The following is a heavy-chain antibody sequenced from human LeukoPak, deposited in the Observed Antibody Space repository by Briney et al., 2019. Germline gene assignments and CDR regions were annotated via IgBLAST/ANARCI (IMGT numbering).Heavy chain of an antibody. CDR2: IYTSGST. D-gene: IGHD3-22*01. CDR1: GGSISSYY. J-gene: IGHJ3*02. V-gene: IGHV4-4*07. CDR3: ARFWRDSSGYYSAFDI. Sequence: SETLSLTCPVSGGSISSYYWSWIRQPAGKGLEWIGRIYTSGSTNYNPSLKSRVTMSVDTSKNQFSLKLSPVTAADTAVYYCARFWRDSSGYYSAFDIWGQGTMVTVSS.